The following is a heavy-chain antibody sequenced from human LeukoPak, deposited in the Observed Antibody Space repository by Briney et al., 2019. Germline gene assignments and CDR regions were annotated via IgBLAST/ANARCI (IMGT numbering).Heavy chain of an antibody. CDR3: ARHLRAVAGGRYFDY. J-gene: IGHJ4*02. V-gene: IGHV4-59*08. D-gene: IGHD6-19*01. Sequence: SETLSLTCTVSGGSISGYYWSWIRQPPEKGLEWIGYIYHNGGTNYNPSLQSRLTISVDTSKNQFSLKLSSVTAADTAVYYCARHLRAVAGGRYFDYWGQGTQVTVSS. CDR2: IYHNGGT. CDR1: GGSISGYY.